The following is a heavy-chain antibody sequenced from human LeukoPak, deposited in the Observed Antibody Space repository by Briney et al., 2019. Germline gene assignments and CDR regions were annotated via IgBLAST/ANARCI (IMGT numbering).Heavy chain of an antibody. Sequence: GGSLRLSCAASGFTFSSYAMSWVRQAPGKGLEWVSAISGSGGSTYYADSVKGRFTISRDNSKNTLYLQMNSLRAEDTAVYYCARLQYSFLYGSGSYGVDYWGQGTLVTVSS. CDR1: GFTFSSYA. D-gene: IGHD3-10*01. J-gene: IGHJ4*02. CDR2: ISGSGGST. CDR3: ARLQYSFLYGSGSYGVDY. V-gene: IGHV3-23*01.